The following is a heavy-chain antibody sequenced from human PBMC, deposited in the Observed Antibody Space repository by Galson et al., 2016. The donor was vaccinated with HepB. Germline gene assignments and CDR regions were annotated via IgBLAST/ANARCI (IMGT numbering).Heavy chain of an antibody. CDR2: IDWDDYK. V-gene: IGHV2-70*01. J-gene: IGHJ4*02. CDR1: GFSLTTSGMC. Sequence: PALVKPTQTLTLTCTFSGFSLTTSGMCVTWIRQPPGKALEWLALIDWDDYKYYSTSLKTRLTISEDTSKNQVILTMTNMDPVDTATYYCARMSGTYYRKYIDFWGQGTLVTVSS. CDR3: ARMSGTYYRKYIDF. D-gene: IGHD1-26*01.